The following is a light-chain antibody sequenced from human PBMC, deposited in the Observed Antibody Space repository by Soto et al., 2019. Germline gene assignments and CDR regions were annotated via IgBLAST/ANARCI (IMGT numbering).Light chain of an antibody. Sequence: QSALTQPASVSGSPGQSITISCTGTRSDVGGYNYVSWYQQHPGKAPKLMIYEVSNRPSGVSNRFSGSKSGNTASLTISGLQAEDEADYYCSSYTSSSTLVFGTGTKLT. V-gene: IGLV2-14*01. CDR2: EVS. CDR1: RSDVGGYNY. J-gene: IGLJ1*01. CDR3: SSYTSSSTLV.